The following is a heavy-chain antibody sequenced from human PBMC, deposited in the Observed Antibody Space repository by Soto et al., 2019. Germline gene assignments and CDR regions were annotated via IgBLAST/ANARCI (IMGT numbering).Heavy chain of an antibody. CDR2: IGGSGANT. CDR3: ARAITGYFWGGAY. CDR1: GFTFNMYA. D-gene: IGHD7-27*01. J-gene: IGHJ4*02. Sequence: EVQLSESGGGLAQPGGSLRLSCAASGFTFNMYAMSWVRQAPGKGLEWVSGIGGSGANTYYADFVKGRFTISRDNSKNTLYLEMDSLRAEDTAICYWARAITGYFWGGAYWGQGTLVIVSS. V-gene: IGHV3-23*01.